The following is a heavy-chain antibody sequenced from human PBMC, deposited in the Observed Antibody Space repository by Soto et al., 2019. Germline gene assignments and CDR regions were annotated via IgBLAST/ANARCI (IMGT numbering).Heavy chain of an antibody. V-gene: IGHV1-2*04. CDR1: GYTFTGYY. Sequence: GASVKVSCKASGYTFTGYYMHWVRQAPGQGLEWMGWINPNSGGTNYAQKFQGWVTMTRDTSISTAYMELSRLRSDDTAVYYCARDPLRSRKSYYYYMDVWGKGTTVTVSS. CDR3: ARDPLRSRKSYYYYMDV. J-gene: IGHJ6*03. CDR2: INPNSGGT. D-gene: IGHD5-12*01.